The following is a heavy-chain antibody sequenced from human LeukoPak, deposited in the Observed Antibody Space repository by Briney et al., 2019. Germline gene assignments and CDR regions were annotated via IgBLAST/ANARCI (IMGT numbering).Heavy chain of an antibody. Sequence: GGSLRLSCAASGFTFSDYYMTWIRQAPGKGLEWVSYISGSGTTSIYYADSVKGRFTISRDNSKNTLYLQMNSLRAEDTAVYYCAKDRGHYYDSSGLEDYYMDVWGKGTTVTISS. D-gene: IGHD3-22*01. CDR2: ISGSGTTSI. CDR3: AKDRGHYYDSSGLEDYYMDV. V-gene: IGHV3-11*04. J-gene: IGHJ6*03. CDR1: GFTFSDYY.